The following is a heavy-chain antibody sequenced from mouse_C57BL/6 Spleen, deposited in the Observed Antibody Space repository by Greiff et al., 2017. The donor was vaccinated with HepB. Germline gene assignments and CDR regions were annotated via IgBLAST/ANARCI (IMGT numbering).Heavy chain of an antibody. D-gene: IGHD1-1*01. CDR3: AKWRYYGSSDRYFDV. Sequence: QVQLQQSGAELVKPGASVKMSCKASGYTFTSYWITWVKQRPGQGLQWIGDIYPGSGSTNYNDKFKSKATQTVDTSSSTAYMQLSSLTSEDSAVYYCAKWRYYGSSDRYFDVWGTGTTVTVSS. CDR2: IYPGSGST. J-gene: IGHJ1*03. CDR1: GYTFTSYW. V-gene: IGHV1-55*01.